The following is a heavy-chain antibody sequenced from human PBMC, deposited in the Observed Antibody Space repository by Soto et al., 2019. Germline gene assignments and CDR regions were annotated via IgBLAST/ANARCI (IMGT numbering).Heavy chain of an antibody. CDR3: AXRLSMVGYFDY. CDR1: GFSLSTSGVG. J-gene: IGHJ4*02. V-gene: IGHV2-5*02. CDR2: IYWDDDK. D-gene: IGHD3-10*01. Sequence: QITLKESGPTLVKPTQTLTLTCTFSGFSLSTSGVGVGWIRQPPGKALEWLALIYWDDDKRYSPSLKSRLTITKDTSKNQVVLTMTNMDPVDTATXYCAXRLSMVGYFDYWGQGTLVTVSS.